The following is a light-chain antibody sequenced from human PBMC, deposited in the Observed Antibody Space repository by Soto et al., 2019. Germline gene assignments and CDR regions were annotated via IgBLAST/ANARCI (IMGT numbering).Light chain of an antibody. Sequence: QSVLTQSSSASASPGSSVKLTCTLSSGHSSYIIAWHQQQPGKAPRYLMKLEGSGSYNKGSGVPDRFSGSSSGADRYLTISNLQFEDEADYYCETWDSNTVVFGGGTKLTVL. CDR1: SGHSSYI. CDR3: ETWDSNTVV. J-gene: IGLJ2*01. V-gene: IGLV4-60*02. CDR2: LEGSGSY.